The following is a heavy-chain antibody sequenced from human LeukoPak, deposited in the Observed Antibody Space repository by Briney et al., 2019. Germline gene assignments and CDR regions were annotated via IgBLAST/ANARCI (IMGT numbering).Heavy chain of an antibody. J-gene: IGHJ4*02. Sequence: SETLSLTCTVSGGSISSSSYYWGWIRQPPGKGLEWIGSIYYGGSAYYNPSLKSRVTISVDTSKNQFSLKLSSVTAADTAVYYCASLMVRGANDYWGQGTLVTVSS. CDR1: GGSISSSSYY. CDR3: ASLMVRGANDY. CDR2: IYYGGSA. D-gene: IGHD3-10*01. V-gene: IGHV4-39*01.